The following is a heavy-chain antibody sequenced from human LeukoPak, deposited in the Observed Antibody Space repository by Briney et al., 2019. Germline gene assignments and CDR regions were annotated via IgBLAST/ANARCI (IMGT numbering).Heavy chain of an antibody. J-gene: IGHJ4*01. CDR1: GGSFSGYY. Sequence: PSETLSLTCAVYGGSFSGYYWGWIRQPPGKGLEWIGEINHSGSTNYNPSLKSRVTISVDTSKNQFSLKLSSVTAADTAVYYCARAMAGYSSSWYGPHPHYFDYWGQGTLVTVSS. CDR2: INHSGST. D-gene: IGHD6-13*01. V-gene: IGHV4-34*01. CDR3: ARAMAGYSSSWYGPHPHYFDY.